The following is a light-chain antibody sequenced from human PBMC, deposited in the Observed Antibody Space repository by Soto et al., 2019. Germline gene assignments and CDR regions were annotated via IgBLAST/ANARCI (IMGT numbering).Light chain of an antibody. CDR1: QSVSSSD. Sequence: EVGLTQSPGTLSFSPGERATLSCRASQSVSSSDLAWYQQKPGQAPRLLIYGASSRATGIPDRFSGSGSGTDFTLTISGLEPEDSAAYYCQRHGATFGQGTKVDIK. CDR2: GAS. J-gene: IGKJ1*01. V-gene: IGKV3-20*01. CDR3: QRHGAT.